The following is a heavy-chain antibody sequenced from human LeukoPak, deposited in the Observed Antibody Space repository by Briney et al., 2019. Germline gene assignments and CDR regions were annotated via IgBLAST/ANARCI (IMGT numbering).Heavy chain of an antibody. CDR1: GGSISSYY. CDR2: IYTSGST. Sequence: PSETLSLTCTVSGGSISSYYWSWIRQPAGKGLEWIGRIYTSGSTNYNPSLKSRVTMSVDTSKNQFSLKLSSVTAADTAVYYCARDKVGATPGSYKFDPWGQGTLVTVSS. CDR3: ARDKVGATPGSYKFDP. J-gene: IGHJ5*02. V-gene: IGHV4-4*07. D-gene: IGHD1-26*01.